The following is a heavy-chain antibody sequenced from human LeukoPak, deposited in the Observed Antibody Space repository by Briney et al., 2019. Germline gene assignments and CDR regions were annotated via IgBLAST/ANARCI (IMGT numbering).Heavy chain of an antibody. D-gene: IGHD3-22*01. Sequence: GASVKVSSKASGYTFTGYYMHWVRQAPGQGLEWMGRINPNSGGTNYAQKFQGRVTMTRDTSISTAYMELSRLRSDDTAVYYCASQPSSTMIVVPGYWGQGTLVTVSS. CDR2: INPNSGGT. CDR3: ASQPSSTMIVVPGY. V-gene: IGHV1-2*06. J-gene: IGHJ4*02. CDR1: GYTFTGYY.